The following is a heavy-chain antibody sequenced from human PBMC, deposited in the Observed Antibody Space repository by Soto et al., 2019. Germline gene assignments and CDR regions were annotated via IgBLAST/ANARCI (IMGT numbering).Heavy chain of an antibody. D-gene: IGHD2-21*02. J-gene: IGHJ4*02. CDR3: ARSIVVVTAADY. V-gene: IGHV1-3*01. CDR2: INAGNGNT. Sequence: ASVKGSCKAAGYTFTSYAMHWGRQAPGQRLEWMGWINAGNGNTKYSQNFQGRVTITRDTSASTAYMELSSLRSEDTAVYYCARSIVVVTAADYWGQGTLVTVSS. CDR1: GYTFTSYA.